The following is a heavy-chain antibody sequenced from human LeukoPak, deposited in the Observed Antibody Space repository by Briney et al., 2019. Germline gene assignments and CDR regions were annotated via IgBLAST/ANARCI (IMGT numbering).Heavy chain of an antibody. J-gene: IGHJ4*02. CDR1: GLTFSSYA. V-gene: IGHV3-23*01. Sequence: PGGSLRLSCAASGLTFSSYAMSWVRQAPGKGLEWVSAISGSGGSTYYADSVKGRFTISRDNSKNTLYLQMNSLRAEDTAVYYCAKAPTVWGDYEYYFDYWGQGTLVTVSS. D-gene: IGHD4-17*01. CDR2: ISGSGGST. CDR3: AKAPTVWGDYEYYFDY.